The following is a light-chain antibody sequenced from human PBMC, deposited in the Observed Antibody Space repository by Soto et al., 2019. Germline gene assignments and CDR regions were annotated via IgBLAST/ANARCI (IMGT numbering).Light chain of an antibody. CDR1: QSVSSN. J-gene: IGKJ1*01. V-gene: IGKV3-15*01. CDR2: GAS. CDR3: QQYNNWPRT. Sequence: DIVMTQSPATLSVSPGERATLSCRASQSVSSNLAWYQQKPGQAPRLLIYGASTRATCIPARFSGSGSGTEFTLTISSLQSEDFAVYYCQQYNNWPRTFGQGTKVDIK.